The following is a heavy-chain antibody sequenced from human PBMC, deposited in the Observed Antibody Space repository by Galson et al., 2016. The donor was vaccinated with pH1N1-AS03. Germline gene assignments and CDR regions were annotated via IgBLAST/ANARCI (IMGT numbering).Heavy chain of an antibody. D-gene: IGHD2-21*02. V-gene: IGHV4-59*01. CDR2: IYNSGPT. CDR3: ARGRWDCGGDCYGLTDY. Sequence: LSLTCTVSGGSISSFYWTWIRQPPGKGLQFIGYIYNSGPTNYNPSLKGRVTISRDTTKNQFSLKLSSVTAADTAVYYCARGRWDCGGDCYGLTDYWGQGTLVTVSS. J-gene: IGHJ4*02. CDR1: GGSISSFY.